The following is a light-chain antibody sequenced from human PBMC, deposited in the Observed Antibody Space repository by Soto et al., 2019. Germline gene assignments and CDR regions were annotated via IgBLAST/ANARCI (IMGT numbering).Light chain of an antibody. V-gene: IGLV1-40*01. J-gene: IGLJ3*02. CDR1: RSNIGAGID. Sequence: QSVLTQPPSVSGAPGQGVTISCTGTRSNIGAGIDVHWYQQLPGTAPKLLIYGTSLRPAGVPDRFSGSKSGTSASLAITGLRTEDEADYYCQSYDSGLSGLWVFRRGTKLTVL. CDR3: QSYDSGLSGLWV. CDR2: GTS.